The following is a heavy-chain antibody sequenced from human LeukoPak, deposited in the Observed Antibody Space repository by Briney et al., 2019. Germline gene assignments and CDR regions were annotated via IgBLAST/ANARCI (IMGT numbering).Heavy chain of an antibody. CDR1: GGSFSGYY. CDR2: INHSGST. D-gene: IGHD3-16*01. V-gene: IGHV4-34*01. CDR3: ARQGFGIDY. Sequence: SETLSLTCAVYGGSFSGYYWSWIRQPPGKGLEWIGEINHSGSTNYNPSLKSRVTISVDTSKNQFSLKLSSVTAADTAVYYCARQGFGIDYWGQGTLVTVSS. J-gene: IGHJ4*02.